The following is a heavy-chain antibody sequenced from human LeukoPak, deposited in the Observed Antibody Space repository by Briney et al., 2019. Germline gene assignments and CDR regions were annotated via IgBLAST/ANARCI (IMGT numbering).Heavy chain of an antibody. CDR1: GGSISSSSYY. Sequence: SETLSLTCTVSGGSISSSSYYWGWIRQPPGKGLEWIGSIYYSGSTYYNPSLKSRVTISVDTSKNQFSLKLSSVTAADTAVYYCARDDLYCSGGSCYSGAWGQGTLVTVSS. J-gene: IGHJ5*02. CDR2: IYYSGST. CDR3: ARDDLYCSGGSCYSGA. V-gene: IGHV4-39*07. D-gene: IGHD2-15*01.